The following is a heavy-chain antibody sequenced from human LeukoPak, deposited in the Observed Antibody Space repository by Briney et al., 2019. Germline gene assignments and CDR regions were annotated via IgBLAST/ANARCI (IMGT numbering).Heavy chain of an antibody. D-gene: IGHD3-10*02. CDR1: GFTFTNYW. J-gene: IGHJ6*04. CDR3: AELGITMVGGV. CDR2: IKQDRSEK. Sequence: GGSLRFSCAASGFTFTNYWMSWVRQAPGKGLELVANIKQDRSEKYYVDSVKGRFTISRDNAKNSLYLQMNSLRAEDTAVYYCAELGITMVGGVWGKGTTVTISS. V-gene: IGHV3-7*01.